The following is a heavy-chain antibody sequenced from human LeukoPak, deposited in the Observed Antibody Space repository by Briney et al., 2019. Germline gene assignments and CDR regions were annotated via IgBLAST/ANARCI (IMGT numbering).Heavy chain of an antibody. D-gene: IGHD6-13*01. V-gene: IGHV3-21*01. J-gene: IGHJ3*02. CDR1: GFTFSSYS. CDR3: ARQYSSSWLNDAFDI. CDR2: ISSSSSYI. Sequence: GGSLRLSCAASGFTFSSYSMNWVRQALGKGLEWVSSISSSSSYIYYADSVKGRFTISRDNAKNSLYLQMNSLRAEDTAVYYCARQYSSSWLNDAFDIWGQGTMVTVSS.